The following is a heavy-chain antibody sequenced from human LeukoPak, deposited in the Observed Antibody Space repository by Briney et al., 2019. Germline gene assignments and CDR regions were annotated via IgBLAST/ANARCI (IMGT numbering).Heavy chain of an antibody. D-gene: IGHD3-22*01. CDR2: ITSSSGYT. CDR1: GFTFSDYY. CDR3: ASPDYYDSSTYLHDAFDI. V-gene: IGHV3-11*06. Sequence: GGSLRLSCAASGFTFSDYYMSWIRQAPGKGLEWISFITSSSGYTYSADSVKGRFTISRDNAKNSLYLQMNSLRDEDTAVYYCASPDYYDSSTYLHDAFDIWGQGTMVTVSS. J-gene: IGHJ3*02.